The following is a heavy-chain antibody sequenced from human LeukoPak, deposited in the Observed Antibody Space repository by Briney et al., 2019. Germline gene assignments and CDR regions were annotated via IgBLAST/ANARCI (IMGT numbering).Heavy chain of an antibody. CDR3: AKVAYSGYDYDPADY. CDR1: GFTFSSYA. J-gene: IGHJ4*02. Sequence: GGSLRLSCAASGFTFSSYAMSWVRQAPGKGLEWVSAISGSGSSTYYADSVRGRFTISRDNSKNTLFLQMNSLGAEDTAIYYCAKVAYSGYDYDPADYWGQGTLVTVSS. V-gene: IGHV3-23*01. CDR2: ISGSGSST. D-gene: IGHD5-12*01.